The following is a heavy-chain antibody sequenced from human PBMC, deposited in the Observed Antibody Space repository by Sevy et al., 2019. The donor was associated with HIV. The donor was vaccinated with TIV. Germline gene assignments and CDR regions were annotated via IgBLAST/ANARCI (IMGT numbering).Heavy chain of an antibody. V-gene: IGHV3-21*01. CDR1: GFTFSSYS. J-gene: IGHJ2*01. D-gene: IGHD3-3*01. Sequence: GGSLRLSCAASGFTFSSYSMNWVRQAPGKGLEWVSSISSSSSYIYYADSVKGRFTISGDNAKNSLYLQMNSLRAEDTAVYYCARDRVTIFGVVIAWDWYFDLWGRGTLVTVSS. CDR2: ISSSSSYI. CDR3: ARDRVTIFGVVIAWDWYFDL.